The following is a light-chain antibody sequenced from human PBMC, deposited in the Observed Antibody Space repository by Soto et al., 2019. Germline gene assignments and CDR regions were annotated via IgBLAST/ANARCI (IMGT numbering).Light chain of an antibody. CDR1: SSDVGGYNF. V-gene: IGLV2-8*01. Sequence: QSVLTQPPSASGSPGQSVTISCTGTSSDVGGYNFVSWYQQHPGKVPKLMIYEVNKRPSGVPDRFSGSKSGNTASLTVSGLQAEDEADYYCSSYGGSNNLLFGGGTKLTVL. J-gene: IGLJ2*01. CDR2: EVN. CDR3: SSYGGSNNLL.